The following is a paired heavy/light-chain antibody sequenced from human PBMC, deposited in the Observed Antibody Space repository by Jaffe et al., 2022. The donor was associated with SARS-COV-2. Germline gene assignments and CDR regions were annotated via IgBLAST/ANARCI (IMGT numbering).Heavy chain of an antibody. V-gene: IGHV4-39*02. D-gene: IGHD3-22*01. Sequence: QLQLQESGPGLVKPSETLSLTCTVSGGSISSSRFYWGWIRQPPGQGLEWIGAIYYSGSTYYNPSLKSRVTMSVDTSKNHFSLKLSSVTAADTAVYYCARVPNSYDSSGYYWIFDYWGQGTLVTVSS. J-gene: IGHJ4*02. CDR2: IYYSGST. CDR3: ARVPNSYDSSGYYWIFDY. CDR1: GGSISSSRFY.
Light chain of an antibody. CDR3: QQYKNWPSIT. Sequence: EIVMTQSPVTLSVSPGEGATLSCRASQSVSSNLAWYQQKPGRAPRLLIYGASTRATGIPARFSGSGSGTEFTLTISSLQSEDLAVYHCQQYKNWPSITFGQGTRLEIK. V-gene: IGKV3-15*01. CDR2: GAS. CDR1: QSVSSN. J-gene: IGKJ5*01.